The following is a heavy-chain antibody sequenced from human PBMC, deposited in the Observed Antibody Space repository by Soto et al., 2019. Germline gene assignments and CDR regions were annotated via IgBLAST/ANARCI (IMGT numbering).Heavy chain of an antibody. CDR3: AKDHLIAAAGISYFDY. V-gene: IGHV3-23*01. CDR1: GFTFSSYA. Sequence: GGSLRLSCAASGFTFSSYAMSWVRQAPGKGLEWVSAISGSGGSTYYADSVKGRFTISRDNSKNTLYLQMNSLSAEDTAVYYCAKDHLIAAAGISYFDYWGQGTLVTVSS. D-gene: IGHD6-13*01. CDR2: ISGSGGST. J-gene: IGHJ4*02.